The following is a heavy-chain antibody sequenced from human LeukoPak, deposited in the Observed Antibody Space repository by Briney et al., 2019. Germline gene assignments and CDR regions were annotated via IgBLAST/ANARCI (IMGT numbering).Heavy chain of an antibody. J-gene: IGHJ3*02. CDR3: AREPQDIVVVPAADDAFDI. CDR1: GGSISSSSYY. V-gene: IGHV4-39*02. Sequence: SETLSLTCTVSGGSISSSSYYWGWIRQPPGKGLEWIGSIYYSGRTYYNPSLKSRVTISVDTSKNQFSLKLSSVTAADTAVYCCAREPQDIVVVPAADDAFDIWGQGTMVTVSS. CDR2: IYYSGRT. D-gene: IGHD2-2*01.